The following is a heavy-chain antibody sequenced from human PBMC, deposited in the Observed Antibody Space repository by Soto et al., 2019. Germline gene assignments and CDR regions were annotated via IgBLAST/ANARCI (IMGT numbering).Heavy chain of an antibody. J-gene: IGHJ4*02. CDR2: IRSKTNSYAT. CDR3: GVGAILFGDFDY. V-gene: IGHV3-73*01. CDR1: GFTFSGSA. D-gene: IGHD2-2*02. Sequence: PGGSLRLSCAASGFTFSGSAMHWVRQASGKGLEWVGRIRSKTNSYATAYAASVKGRFTISRGDSKNTAYLQMNSLKTEDTAVYYCGVGAILFGDFDYWGQGTLVTVSS.